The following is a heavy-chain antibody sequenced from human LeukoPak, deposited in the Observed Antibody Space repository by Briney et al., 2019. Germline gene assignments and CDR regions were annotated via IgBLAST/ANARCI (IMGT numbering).Heavy chain of an antibody. CDR2: IGTAGDT. CDR1: GFTFSSYD. J-gene: IGHJ3*02. Sequence: GGSLRLSCAASGFTFSSYDMHWVRQATGQGLEWVSAIGTAGDTYYPDDVKGRFTISRENAKNYFYLQMNSLRAGDTAVYYCARGLYYYDSSGYPEAFDIWGQGTMVTVSS. CDR3: ARGLYYYDSSGYPEAFDI. D-gene: IGHD3-22*01. V-gene: IGHV3-13*01.